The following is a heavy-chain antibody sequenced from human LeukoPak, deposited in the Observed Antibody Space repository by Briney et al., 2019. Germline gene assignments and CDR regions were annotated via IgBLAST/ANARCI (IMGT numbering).Heavy chain of an antibody. V-gene: IGHV3-7*03. D-gene: IGHD1-26*01. Sequence: PGGSLRLSCAASGFIFSSYWMSWVRQAPGKGLEWVANIKEDGSDKYYVDSVKGRFSISRDNSKNTLYLLMNSLRAEDTAVYYCAKDPQWELPSPFDHWGQGTLVTVSS. CDR2: IKEDGSDK. J-gene: IGHJ4*02. CDR3: AKDPQWELPSPFDH. CDR1: GFIFSSYW.